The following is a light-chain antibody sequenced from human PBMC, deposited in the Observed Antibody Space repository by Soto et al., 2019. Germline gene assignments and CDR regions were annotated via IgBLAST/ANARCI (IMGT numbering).Light chain of an antibody. V-gene: IGKV3-11*01. Sequence: EIVLTQSPATLSLSPGNRATLSCRASQSGSGYLAWYQQKPGQAPRLLIYDASNRATGSPARFSCSGSGTDFTLTIPSLEPEDFAVYYCQQRSNWPSTFGGGTKVEI. CDR2: DAS. CDR1: QSGSGY. J-gene: IGKJ4*01. CDR3: QQRSNWPST.